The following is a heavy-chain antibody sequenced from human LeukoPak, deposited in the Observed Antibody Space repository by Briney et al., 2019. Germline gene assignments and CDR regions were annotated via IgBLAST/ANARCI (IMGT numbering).Heavy chain of an antibody. V-gene: IGHV3-30*18. CDR2: ISYDGSNK. Sequence: PGGSLRLSCAASGFTFRSHGMHWVRQAAGKVLEWVAVISYDGSNKYYADSVKGRFTISRDNSKNTLYLQMNSLRAEDTAVYYCAKDYCGGDCYPDYWGQGTLVTVSS. CDR3: AKDYCGGDCYPDY. D-gene: IGHD2-21*02. J-gene: IGHJ4*02. CDR1: GFTFRSHG.